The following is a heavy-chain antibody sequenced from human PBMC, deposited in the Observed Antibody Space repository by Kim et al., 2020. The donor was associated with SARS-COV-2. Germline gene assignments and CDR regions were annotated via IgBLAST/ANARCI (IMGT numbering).Heavy chain of an antibody. V-gene: IGHV3-48*04. CDR3: ARSGYYRIDF. CDR1: GFTSNSYT. J-gene: IGHJ4*01. D-gene: IGHD6-25*01. CDR2: ITSSSSSI. Sequence: GGSLRLSCAASGFTSNSYTMNWVRQAPGKGLEWVSYITSSSSSIFYADSVKGRFTISRDNAKNSVYLQMNSLRADDTAVYYCARSGYYRIDFWGHGTLVTVSS.